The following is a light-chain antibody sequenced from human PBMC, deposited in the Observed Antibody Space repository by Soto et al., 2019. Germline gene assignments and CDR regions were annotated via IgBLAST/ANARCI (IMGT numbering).Light chain of an antibody. V-gene: IGKV3-20*01. CDR2: VAS. CDR1: QSVSTNY. CDR3: QQYGSSPPS. J-gene: IGKJ1*01. Sequence: EIVLTQSPGTLSLSPGERATLSFRASQSVSTNYLAWYQRKPGQAPRLLIYVASSRATDIPNRFSGSGSGTDFTLTITRLEAEDFAVDYCQQYGSSPPSFGRGTKVEIK.